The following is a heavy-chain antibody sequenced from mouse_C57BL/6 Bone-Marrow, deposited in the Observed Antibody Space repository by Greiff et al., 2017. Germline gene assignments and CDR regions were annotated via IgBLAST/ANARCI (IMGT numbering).Heavy chain of an antibody. CDR3: ARSGLDY. Sequence: VQLQQPGTELVKPGASVKLSCKASGYTFTSSWMPWVKQRPGQGLEWIGYINTSNGGINYNEKFKSKATLTVDKSSSTACMQLSSLTSYDSAVNYCARSGLDYWGQGTTLTVSS. CDR1: GYTFTSSW. CDR2: INTSNGGI. D-gene: IGHD3-1*01. J-gene: IGHJ2*01. V-gene: IGHV1-53*01.